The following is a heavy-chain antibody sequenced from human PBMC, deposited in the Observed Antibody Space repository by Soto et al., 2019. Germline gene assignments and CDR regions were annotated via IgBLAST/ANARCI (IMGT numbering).Heavy chain of an antibody. CDR2: ISAYNGNT. V-gene: IGHV1-18*01. CDR1: GYTFTSYG. J-gene: IGHJ3*02. D-gene: IGHD3-10*01. Sequence: QVQLVQSGAEVKKPGASVKVSCKASGYTFTSYGISWVRQAPGQGLEWMGWISAYNGNTNYAQKLQGRVTMTTDISTSTAYMELRSLRSDDTAVYYCARDLVVLWFGEGLDAFDIWGQGTMVTVSS. CDR3: ARDLVVLWFGEGLDAFDI.